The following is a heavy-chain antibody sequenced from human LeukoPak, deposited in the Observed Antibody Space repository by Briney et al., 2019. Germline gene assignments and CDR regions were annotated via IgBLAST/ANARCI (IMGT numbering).Heavy chain of an antibody. V-gene: IGHV5-51*01. CDR3: ARRQIGVRVGPPEF. Sequence: GESLKISCKGSGYSFTNYWIGWVRQMPGKGLEWMGIIYPGDSDSTYSPSFQGQVIISADKSISTAYLQWSNLKASDTAMYYCARRQIGVRVGPPEFWGQGTLVTVSS. D-gene: IGHD1-26*01. CDR2: IYPGDSDS. CDR1: GYSFTNYW. J-gene: IGHJ4*02.